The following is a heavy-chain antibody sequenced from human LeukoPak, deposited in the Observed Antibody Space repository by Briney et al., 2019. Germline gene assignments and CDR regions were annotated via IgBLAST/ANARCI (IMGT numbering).Heavy chain of an antibody. D-gene: IGHD5-24*01. CDR1: GFSFSNYW. CDR2: TYPADSDT. CDR3: ARQGGDGYNSLYYYPMDV. Sequence: KPGESLKISCKGFGFSFSNYWIAWVRQMPGKGLECMGVTYPADSDTRYSPSFQGQVTISADKSINTAYMQWNSLEASDTAMYYCARQGGDGYNSLYYYPMDVWGQGTTVTVSS. J-gene: IGHJ6*02. V-gene: IGHV5-51*01.